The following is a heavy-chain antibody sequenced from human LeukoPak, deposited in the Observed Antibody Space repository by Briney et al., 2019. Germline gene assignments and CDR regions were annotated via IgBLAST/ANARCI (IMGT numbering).Heavy chain of an antibody. CDR3: ARAGYSSSWYHDAFDI. CDR1: GYSFTSYW. V-gene: IGHV5-51*01. D-gene: IGHD6-13*01. Sequence: GESLKISCKGSGYSFTSYWIGWVRQMPGKGLEWMGIIYPGDSDTRYSPSFQGQVTISADKSISTAYLQWSSLKASDTAMYYCARAGYSSSWYHDAFDIWGQGTMVTVSS. CDR2: IYPGDSDT. J-gene: IGHJ3*02.